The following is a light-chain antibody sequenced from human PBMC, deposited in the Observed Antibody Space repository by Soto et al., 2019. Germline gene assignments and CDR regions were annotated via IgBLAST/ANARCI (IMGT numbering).Light chain of an antibody. J-gene: IGKJ1*01. CDR2: AVS. CDR1: QYINTR. V-gene: IGKV3-15*01. Sequence: IVLTQSPATLSSFPGDRVTLSCRASQYINTRLAWYQHRPGQAPRLLISAVSTGATGVPARFSGSGSGTEFTLTIRSLKSEDFAVYYCQQYNDWWTGGQGTKLDIK. CDR3: QQYNDWWT.